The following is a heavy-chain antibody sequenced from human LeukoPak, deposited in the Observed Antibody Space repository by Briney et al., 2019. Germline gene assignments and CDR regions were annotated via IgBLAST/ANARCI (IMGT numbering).Heavy chain of an antibody. Sequence: GGSLRLSCAAPGFTFSSAWTSWVRPAPGKGLDKVGRIKSKTDCGTRDSTARVIGRCIISRDDSKNTLYLLMNILEIEDTAVYYCVADVPGQSALFDYWGEETLGSVSS. J-gene: IGHJ4*02. V-gene: IGHV3-15*01. CDR1: GFTFSSAW. CDR3: VADVPGQSALFDY. CDR2: IKSKTDCGTR.